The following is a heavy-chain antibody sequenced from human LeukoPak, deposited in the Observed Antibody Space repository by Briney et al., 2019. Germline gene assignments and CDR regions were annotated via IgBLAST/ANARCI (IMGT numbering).Heavy chain of an antibody. V-gene: IGHV4-59*01. D-gene: IGHD2-15*01. CDR1: GGSITSYY. J-gene: IGHJ4*02. CDR2: IYYSGST. CDR3: ARGDNPFDY. Sequence: SETLSLTCSVSGGSITSYYWSWIRQPPGKGLEWIGYIYYSGSTNYSPSLKSRVTISVDTSKNQFSLKLSSVAAADTAVYYCARGDNPFDYWGQGTLVTVSS.